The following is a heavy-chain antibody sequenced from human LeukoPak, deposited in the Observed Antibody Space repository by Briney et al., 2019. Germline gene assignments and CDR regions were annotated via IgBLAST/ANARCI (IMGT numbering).Heavy chain of an antibody. V-gene: IGHV3-9*01. CDR3: AKDRKAATPDSFDY. J-gene: IGHJ4*02. D-gene: IGHD2-15*01. CDR2: ISWNSAST. CDR1: GFTFDDYA. Sequence: PGGSLRLSCAASGFTFDDYAMHWVRHAPGKGLEWVSGISWNSASTDYADSVKGRVTISRDNTKKYLYLQMNSLRVEDTAFYYCAKDRKAATPDSFDYWGQGTLVTVSS.